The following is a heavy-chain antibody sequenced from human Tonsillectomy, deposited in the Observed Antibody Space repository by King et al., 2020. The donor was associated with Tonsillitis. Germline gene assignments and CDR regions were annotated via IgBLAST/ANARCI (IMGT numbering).Heavy chain of an antibody. Sequence: VQLVESGAEVKKPGASVNVSCKASGYTFTGYYMHWVRQAPGQGLEWMGWINPNSGGTNYAQQFQGSVTMNRDTSISTAYMELRRLRPDDTAVYSCAREGGGYDLDYWGQGTLVTVSS. D-gene: IGHD5-12*01. CDR3: AREGGGYDLDY. V-gene: IGHV1-2*02. CDR2: INPNSGGT. CDR1: GYTFTGYY. J-gene: IGHJ4*02.